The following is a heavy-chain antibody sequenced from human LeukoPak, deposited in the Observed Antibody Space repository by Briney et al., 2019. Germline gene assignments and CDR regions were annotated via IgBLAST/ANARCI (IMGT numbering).Heavy chain of an antibody. CDR2: IIPIFGTA. D-gene: IGHD2-15*01. V-gene: IGHV1-69*05. Sequence: ASVKVSCKAFGGSLSSEAISWVRQAPGQGLEWMGGIIPIFGTANYAQKFQGRVTITTDESTSTAYMEVSSLRSEDTAVYYCGRKAGDCGGGSCYSIDYWGRGTLVTVSS. CDR1: GGSLSSEA. J-gene: IGHJ4*02. CDR3: GRKAGDCGGGSCYSIDY.